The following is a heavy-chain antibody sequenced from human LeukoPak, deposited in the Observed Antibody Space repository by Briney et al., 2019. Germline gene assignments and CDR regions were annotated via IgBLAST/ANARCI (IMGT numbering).Heavy chain of an antibody. Sequence: SQTLSLTCTVSGGSISSGGYYWSWIRQPPGKGLEWIGYIYHSGSTYYNPSLKSRVTISVDRSKNQFSLKLSSVTAADTAVYYCARDGAHGGGHHTPTTGIDYWGQGTLVTVSS. D-gene: IGHD4-23*01. CDR1: GGSISSGGYY. J-gene: IGHJ4*02. CDR3: ARDGAHGGGHHTPTTGIDY. V-gene: IGHV4-30-2*01. CDR2: IYHSGST.